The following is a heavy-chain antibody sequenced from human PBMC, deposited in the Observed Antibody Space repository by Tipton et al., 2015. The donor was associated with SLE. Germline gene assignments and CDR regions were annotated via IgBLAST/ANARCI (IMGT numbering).Heavy chain of an antibody. D-gene: IGHD1-14*01. CDR2: INHSGST. V-gene: IGHV4-34*01. Sequence: TLSLTCAVYGGSFSGYYWSWIRQPPGKGLEWIGEINHSGSTNYNPSLKSRVTISVDTSKNQFSLKLSSVTAADTAVYYCARCNPSLFDYWGQGTLVTVSS. CDR3: ARCNPSLFDY. CDR1: GGSFSGYY. J-gene: IGHJ4*02.